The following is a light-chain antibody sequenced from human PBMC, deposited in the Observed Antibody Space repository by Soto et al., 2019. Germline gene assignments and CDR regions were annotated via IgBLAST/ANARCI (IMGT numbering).Light chain of an antibody. V-gene: IGKV3-15*01. J-gene: IGKJ4*01. CDR3: QQYNNWPHT. CDR2: GAS. CDR1: QSVNSN. Sequence: EILMTQSPATLSVPPGERVTLSCRASQSVNSNLAWYQQKRGQAPRLLIYGASITATGISARFSGSGSETEFTLTIGSLQSEDFAIYYCQQYNNWPHTFGGGTKVEI.